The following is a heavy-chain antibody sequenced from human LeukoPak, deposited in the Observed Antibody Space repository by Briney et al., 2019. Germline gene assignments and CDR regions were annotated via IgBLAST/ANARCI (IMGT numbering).Heavy chain of an antibody. Sequence: SVKVSCKASGGTFSSYAISWVRQAPGQGLEWMGGIIPIFGTANYAQKFQGRVTITADESTSTAYMEVSRLRAEDTAGYYCARARDHATLGYCSGGSCYSHAFDIWGQGTMVTVSS. CDR1: GGTFSSYA. CDR3: ARARDHATLGYCSGGSCYSHAFDI. CDR2: IIPIFGTA. V-gene: IGHV1-69*13. D-gene: IGHD2-15*01. J-gene: IGHJ3*02.